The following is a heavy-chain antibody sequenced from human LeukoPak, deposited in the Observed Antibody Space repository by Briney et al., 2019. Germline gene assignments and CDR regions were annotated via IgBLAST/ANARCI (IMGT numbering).Heavy chain of an antibody. CDR1: GGSIGSSSYY. V-gene: IGHV4-39*01. Sequence: PSETLSLTCTVSGGSIGSSSYYWVWIRQPPGKGLEWIGSIYYSGSTYYNPSLKSRVTISVDTSKNQFSLNLISVTAADTAVYYCARLGLGYQDYWGQGTLVTVSS. CDR2: IYYSGST. J-gene: IGHJ4*02. D-gene: IGHD6-13*01. CDR3: ARLGLGYQDY.